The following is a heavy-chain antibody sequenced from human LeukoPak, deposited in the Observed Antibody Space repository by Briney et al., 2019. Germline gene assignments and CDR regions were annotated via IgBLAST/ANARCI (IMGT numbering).Heavy chain of an antibody. J-gene: IGHJ4*02. Sequence: QPGGSLRLSCAASGFSFTNYWMSWVRQAPGMGLEWVAIINQDGSEGYYVDSVKGRFTVSRDSAKNSLYLQMNSLRVEDTAVYYCARDKITGASTNDYWGQGTLVTVSS. CDR2: INQDGSEG. CDR1: GFSFTNYW. CDR3: ARDKITGASTNDY. D-gene: IGHD1-14*01. V-gene: IGHV3-7*01.